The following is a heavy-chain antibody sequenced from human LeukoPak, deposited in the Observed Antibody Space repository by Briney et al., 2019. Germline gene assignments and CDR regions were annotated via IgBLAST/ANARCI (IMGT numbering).Heavy chain of an antibody. CDR3: ARVGWDDYPDV. D-gene: IGHD4-11*01. Sequence: PGGSLRLSCAASGFTFSSYSMNWVRQAPGKGLEWVSSISSGSSYIYYADSAKGRFTISRDNAKNSLYLQMNSLRAEDTAVYYCARVGWDDYPDVWGQGTTVTVSS. CDR2: ISSGSSYI. V-gene: IGHV3-21*01. J-gene: IGHJ6*02. CDR1: GFTFSSYS.